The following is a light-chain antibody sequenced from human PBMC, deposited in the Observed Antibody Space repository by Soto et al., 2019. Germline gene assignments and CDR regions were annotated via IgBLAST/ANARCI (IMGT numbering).Light chain of an antibody. CDR2: AAS. CDR3: DQYYNWPPLT. CDR1: QSVGGN. J-gene: IGKJ4*01. V-gene: IGKV3-15*01. Sequence: EIVMTQSPPTLYVPPGERVTLSCRVSQSVGGNVARSQQRPSQAPRLLISAASTRASGVPARISGSGYGTEFPLIIGRLLAEDIGDDYCDQYYNWPPLTFGGGTKVEIK.